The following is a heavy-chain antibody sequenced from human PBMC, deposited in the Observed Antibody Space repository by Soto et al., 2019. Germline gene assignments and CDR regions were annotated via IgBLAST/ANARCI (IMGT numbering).Heavy chain of an antibody. CDR1: GFTFSNYA. CDR3: AKRLSTGRTINGMDV. CDR2: LSGSGDNT. J-gene: IGHJ6*02. V-gene: IGHV3-23*01. Sequence: EVQLLESGGGLVQPGGSLRLSCAASGFTFSNYAMTWVRQAPGKGLECVSTLSGSGDNTYYADSVKGRFTISRDNSKNTLYLQMNSLRVEDTAVYYCAKRLSTGRTINGMDVWGQGTTVTVSS. D-gene: IGHD1-1*01.